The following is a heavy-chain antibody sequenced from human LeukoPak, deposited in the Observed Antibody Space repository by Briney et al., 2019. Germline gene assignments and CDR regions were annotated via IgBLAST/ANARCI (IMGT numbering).Heavy chain of an antibody. CDR3: ARLVRGARYLNFDY. CDR1: GGSFSGYY. V-gene: IGHV4-34*01. J-gene: IGHJ4*02. CDR2: INHSGST. Sequence: PSETLSLTCAVYGGSFSGYYWSWIRQPPGKGLEWIGEINHSGSTNYNPSLKSRVTISVDTSKNQFSLKLSSVTAADTAVYYCARLVRGARYLNFDYWGQGTLVTVSS. D-gene: IGHD3-10*01.